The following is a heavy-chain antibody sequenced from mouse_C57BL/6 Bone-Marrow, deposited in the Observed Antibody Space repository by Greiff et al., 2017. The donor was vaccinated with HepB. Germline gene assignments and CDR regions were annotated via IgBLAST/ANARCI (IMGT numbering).Heavy chain of an antibody. J-gene: IGHJ2*01. Sequence: QVQLQQPGAELVKPGASVKLSCKASGYTFTSYWMRWVKQRPGQGLEWIGMIYPNSGSTNYNEKFKGKATLTVDKSSSTAYMQLRSLTSEDSAVYYCARWTIPDYWGQGTTLTVSS. CDR1: GYTFTSYW. CDR3: ARWTIPDY. V-gene: IGHV1-64*01. CDR2: IYPNSGST. D-gene: IGHD3-3*01.